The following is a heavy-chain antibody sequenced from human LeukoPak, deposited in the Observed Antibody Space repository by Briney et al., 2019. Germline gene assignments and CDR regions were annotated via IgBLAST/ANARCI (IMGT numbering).Heavy chain of an antibody. CDR3: ARDSPLTTVTTFPYWYFDL. CDR2: TYYRSKWYN. J-gene: IGHJ2*01. D-gene: IGHD4-17*01. V-gene: IGHV6-1*01. Sequence: QTLSLTCAISGDSVSSNSAAWNWIRQSPSRGLEWLGRTYYRSKWYNDYAVSVKSRITINPDTSKNQFSLQLSSVTPEDTAVYYCARDSPLTTVTTFPYWYFDLWGRGTLVTVSS. CDR1: GDSVSSNSAA.